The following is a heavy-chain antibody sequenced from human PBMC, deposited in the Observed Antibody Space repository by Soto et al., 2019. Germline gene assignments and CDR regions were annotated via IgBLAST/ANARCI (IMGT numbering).Heavy chain of an antibody. V-gene: IGHV4-30-2*01. CDR3: ASGVTPDY. Sequence: QLQLQESGSGRVKPSQTLSLTCAVSGGSISSGGYSWSWIRQPPGKGLEWVGYIYHSGSTDYNPSRRSRATIAVDRSKNQFSLTLSSVTAADSAVSYCASGVTPDYWGQGTLVTVSS. CDR2: IYHSGST. CDR1: GGSISSGGYS. J-gene: IGHJ4*02. D-gene: IGHD2-21*02.